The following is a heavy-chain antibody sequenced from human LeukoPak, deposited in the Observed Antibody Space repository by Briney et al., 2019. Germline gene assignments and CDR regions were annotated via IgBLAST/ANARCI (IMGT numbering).Heavy chain of an antibody. V-gene: IGHV3-7*01. J-gene: IGHJ4*02. CDR2: IKKDGSEQ. D-gene: IGHD5-24*01. CDR1: GFSFSDHW. CDR3: ARDLGWLQSDY. Sequence: PGGSLRLSCVASGFSFSDHWMNWFRQAPGKGLEWVATIKKDGSEQYYVDSMEGRLTISRNDAKNSVYLQIHNLRAEDTAVYYCARDLGWLQSDYWGQGTLVTVSS.